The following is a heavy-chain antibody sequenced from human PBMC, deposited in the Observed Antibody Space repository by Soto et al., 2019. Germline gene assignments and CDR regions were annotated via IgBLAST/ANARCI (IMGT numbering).Heavy chain of an antibody. J-gene: IGHJ4*02. V-gene: IGHV4-38-2*01. D-gene: IGHD3-22*01. CDR1: GYSITTGYY. Sequence: SETLSLTCAVSGYSITTGYYWGWVRRPPGKGLEWIGSVYHSGRTSYNPSLESRVTISVDTSKNQYSLRLSSVTAADTAVYYCARVVNYYDSSGFYHRDYWGQGILVTVSS. CDR3: ARVVNYYDSSGFYHRDY. CDR2: VYHSGRT.